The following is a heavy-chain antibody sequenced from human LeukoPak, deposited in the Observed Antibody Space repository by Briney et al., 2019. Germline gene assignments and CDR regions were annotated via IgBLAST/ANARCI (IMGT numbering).Heavy chain of an antibody. V-gene: IGHV1-2*02. CDR3: ARDTSTVTTPYFDY. CDR2: ISSDTGGA. J-gene: IGHJ4*02. CDR1: GYTFTGYY. Sequence: ASVKVSCKASGYTFTGYYIHWVRQAPGQGLEWMGWISSDTGGANYTQKFQDRVTMTRDTSTSTAYMELSSLRSDDTAFYYCARDTSTVTTPYFDYWGQGTLVTVPS. D-gene: IGHD4-17*01.